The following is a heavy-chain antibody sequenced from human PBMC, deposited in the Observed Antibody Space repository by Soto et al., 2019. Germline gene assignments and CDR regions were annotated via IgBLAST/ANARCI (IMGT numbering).Heavy chain of an antibody. J-gene: IGHJ6*02. Sequence: GGSLSLSCAASGFTFSSYAMSWVRQAPGKGLEWVSAISGSGGSTYYADSVKGRFTISRDNSKNTLYLQMNSLRAEDTAVYYCATLPNYYDSSGYYSARYYGMDVWGQGTTVTVSS. D-gene: IGHD3-22*01. CDR1: GFTFSSYA. CDR2: ISGSGGST. CDR3: ATLPNYYDSSGYYSARYYGMDV. V-gene: IGHV3-23*01.